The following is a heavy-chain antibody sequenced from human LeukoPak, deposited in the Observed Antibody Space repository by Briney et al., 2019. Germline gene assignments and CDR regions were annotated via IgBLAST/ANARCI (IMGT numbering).Heavy chain of an antibody. CDR3: ARVLTLTKYCSSTSCYTDYYYYYYMDV. Sequence: GGSLRLSCAASGFTSSDYYMSWIRQAPGKGLEWVSYISSSGSTIYYADSVKGRFTISRDNAKNSLYLQMNSLRAEDTAVYYCARVLTLTKYCSSTSCYTDYYYYYYMDVWGKGTTVTVSS. CDR1: GFTSSDYY. CDR2: ISSSGSTI. V-gene: IGHV3-11*04. J-gene: IGHJ6*03. D-gene: IGHD2-2*02.